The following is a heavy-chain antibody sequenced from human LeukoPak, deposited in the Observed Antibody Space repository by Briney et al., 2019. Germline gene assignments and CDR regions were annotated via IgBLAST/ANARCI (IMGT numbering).Heavy chain of an antibody. J-gene: IGHJ6*03. D-gene: IGHD3-16*01. V-gene: IGHV3-23*01. Sequence: GGSLRLSCAASGFTVSSNYMSWVRQAPGKGLEWVSAISGSGGSTYYADSVKGRFTISRDNSKNTLYLQMNSLRAEDTAVYYCAKERITEMIYYYYYMDVWGKGTTVTVSS. CDR3: AKERITEMIYYYYYMDV. CDR1: GFTVSSNY. CDR2: ISGSGGST.